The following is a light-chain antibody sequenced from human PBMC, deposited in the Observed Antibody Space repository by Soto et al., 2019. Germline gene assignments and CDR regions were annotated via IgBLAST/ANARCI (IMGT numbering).Light chain of an antibody. CDR3: QQYGSSSYT. Sequence: EMGLTQSPGTLYLSPGERATLSCRASQSVSSTYLAWYQQNPGQAPRLLIYGASSRATGIPDRFSGSGSGTDFTLTISRLEPEDFAVYFCQQYGSSSYTFGQGTKLEIK. J-gene: IGKJ2*01. CDR2: GAS. CDR1: QSVSSTY. V-gene: IGKV3-20*01.